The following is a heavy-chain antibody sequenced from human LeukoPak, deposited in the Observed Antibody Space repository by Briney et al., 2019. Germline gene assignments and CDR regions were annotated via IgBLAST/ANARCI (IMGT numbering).Heavy chain of an antibody. J-gene: IGHJ4*02. V-gene: IGHV1-2*02. CDR1: GYTFTGYY. Sequence: ASVKVSCKASGYTFTGYYMHWVRQAPGQGLEWMGWINPNSGGTNYAQKFQGRVTMTRDTSISTAYMELSRLRSDDTAVYYCARDLIGSGDIVVVPAAIGIQDWGQGTLVTVSS. D-gene: IGHD2-2*02. CDR2: INPNSGGT. CDR3: ARDLIGSGDIVVVPAAIGIQD.